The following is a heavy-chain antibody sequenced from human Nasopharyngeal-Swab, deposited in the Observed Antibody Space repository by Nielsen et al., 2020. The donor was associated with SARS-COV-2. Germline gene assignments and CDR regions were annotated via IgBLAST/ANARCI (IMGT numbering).Heavy chain of an antibody. CDR1: GFTSDDYA. J-gene: IGHJ6*02. CDR2: ISWNSGSI. CDR3: AKSYYDFWSGYRIYGMDV. Sequence: GRSLRPSCAPSGFTSDDYAMHWVRQAPGKGLEWVSGISWNSGSIGYADSVKGRFTISRDNAKNSLYLQMNSLRAEDTVLYYCAKSYYDFWSGYRIYGMDVWGQGTTVTVSS. D-gene: IGHD3-3*01. V-gene: IGHV3-9*02.